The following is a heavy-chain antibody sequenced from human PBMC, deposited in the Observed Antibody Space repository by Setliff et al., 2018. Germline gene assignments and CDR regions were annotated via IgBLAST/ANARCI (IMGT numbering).Heavy chain of an antibody. D-gene: IGHD3-22*01. CDR1: GYTFTSHY. CDR3: ARDVFPYHYEGAFDI. V-gene: IGHV1-46*01. Sequence: ASVKVSCKASGYTFTSHYTHWVRQAPGLGLEWMGTINPSSGRTSYAQKFQGRVTMTRDKSTSTVYMDMSSLRSEDTAVYYCARDVFPYHYEGAFDIWGQGTMVTVSS. J-gene: IGHJ3*02. CDR2: INPSSGRT.